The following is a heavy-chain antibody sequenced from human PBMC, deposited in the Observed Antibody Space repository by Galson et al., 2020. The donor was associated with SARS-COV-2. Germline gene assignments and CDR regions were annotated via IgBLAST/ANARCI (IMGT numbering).Heavy chain of an antibody. CDR3: ARGGTSLATDFDY. Sequence: GESLKISCEASGFTFNSYGMNWVRQAPGKGLEWVSYISTSSSTRYYADSVKGRFTISRDNAKNSLYLQMNSLRDEDTAVYYCARGGTSLATDFDYWGQGTLVTVSS. CDR1: GFTFNSYG. V-gene: IGHV3-48*02. J-gene: IGHJ4*02. CDR2: ISTSSSTR.